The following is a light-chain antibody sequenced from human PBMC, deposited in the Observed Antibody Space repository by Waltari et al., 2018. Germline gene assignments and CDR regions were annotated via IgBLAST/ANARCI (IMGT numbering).Light chain of an antibody. CDR1: RTHVAAYHY. V-gene: IGLV2-14*01. Sequence: QSALTPPPSVSGSPGQSLNISCTGTRTHVAAYHYTPWYQQHPGKAPKRMIYDVSKRPSGVSNLFSGSKSGNTASLTISGLQAEDEADYYCSSYTSSSTYVFGTGTKVTVL. J-gene: IGLJ1*01. CDR2: DVS. CDR3: SSYTSSSTYV.